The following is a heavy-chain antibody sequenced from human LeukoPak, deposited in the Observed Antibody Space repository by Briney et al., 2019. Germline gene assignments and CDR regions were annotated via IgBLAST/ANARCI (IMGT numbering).Heavy chain of an antibody. D-gene: IGHD1-26*01. CDR3: ARGRTEGSYYFDY. J-gene: IGHJ4*02. V-gene: IGHV1-69*05. CDR1: GGTFSSYA. CDR2: IIPIFGTA. Sequence: SVKVSCKASGGTFSSYAISWVRQAPGQGLEWMGGIIPIFGTANYAQKFQGRVTITTDESTSTAYMELSSLRSEDTAVYYCARGRTEGSYYFDYWGQGTLVTVSS.